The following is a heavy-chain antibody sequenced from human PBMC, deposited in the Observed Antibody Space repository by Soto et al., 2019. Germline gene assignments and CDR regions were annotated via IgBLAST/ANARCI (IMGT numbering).Heavy chain of an antibody. J-gene: IGHJ4*02. Sequence: GGSLRLSCAASGFTFSDYYMTWIRQAPGKGLEWVSYISSSGNSIYYADSVRGRFTVSRDNAKNSLFLQMNSLRAEDTAVYYCARRAAAGRSCYFWCRGTLVTVSA. V-gene: IGHV3-11*01. CDR1: GFTFSDYY. CDR3: ARRAAAGRSCYF. CDR2: ISSSGNSI. D-gene: IGHD6-13*01.